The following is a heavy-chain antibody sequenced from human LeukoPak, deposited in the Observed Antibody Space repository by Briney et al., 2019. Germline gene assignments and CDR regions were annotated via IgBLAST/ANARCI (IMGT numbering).Heavy chain of an antibody. CDR2: ISDSSVGDST. Sequence: GGSLRLSCAPSGFTFTSYAMSWVRQTPGKGLEWVSFISDSSVGDSTYYADSVRGRFTISRDSSKSTLYLQMNSLRAEDTAVYYCTRVSTTGVGGRGYFDQWGQGTQVTVSS. V-gene: IGHV3-23*01. D-gene: IGHD1-1*01. CDR3: TRVSTTGVGGRGYFDQ. J-gene: IGHJ4*02. CDR1: GFTFTSYA.